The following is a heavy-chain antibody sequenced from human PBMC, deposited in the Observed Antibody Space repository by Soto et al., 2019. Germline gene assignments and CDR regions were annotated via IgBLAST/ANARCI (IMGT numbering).Heavy chain of an antibody. CDR3: AKAMRAYSYGWEAFDI. CDR1: GFTFSSYA. V-gene: IGHV3-23*01. Sequence: EVQVLESGGGLVQPGGSLRLSCAASGFTFSSYAMSWVRQAPGKGLEWVSAISGSGGSTYYADSVKGRFTISRDNSRNTLYLQVNSLTAEDTAVYVCAKAMRAYSYGWEAFDIWGQGTMVTVSS. J-gene: IGHJ3*02. CDR2: ISGSGGST. D-gene: IGHD5-18*01.